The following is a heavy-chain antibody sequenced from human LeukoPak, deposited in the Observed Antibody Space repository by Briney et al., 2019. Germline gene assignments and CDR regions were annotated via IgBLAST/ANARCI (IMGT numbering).Heavy chain of an antibody. CDR3: TTDNSPNDYGDYPDY. V-gene: IGHV3-15*01. D-gene: IGHD4-17*01. CDR1: GFTFSNAW. Sequence: GGSLRLSCAASGFTFSNAWMSWVRQAPGKGLEWVGRIKSKTDGGTTDYAAPVKGRFTISRDDSKNTLYLQMNSLKTEDTAVYYCTTDNSPNDYGDYPDYWGQGTLVTVSS. CDR2: IKSKTDGGTT. J-gene: IGHJ4*02.